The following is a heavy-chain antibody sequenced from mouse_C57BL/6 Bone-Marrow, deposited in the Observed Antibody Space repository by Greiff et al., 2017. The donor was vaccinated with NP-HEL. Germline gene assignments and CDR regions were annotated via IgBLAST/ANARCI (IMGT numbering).Heavy chain of an antibody. CDR2: IYPGDGDT. CDR3: ARSKRTNGIYYGSSYDYFDY. CDR1: GYAFSSSW. Sequence: QVQLQQSGPELVKPGASVKISCKASGYAFSSSWMNWVKQRPGKGLEWIGRIYPGDGDTNYNGKFKGKATLTADKSSSTAYMQLSSLTSEDSAVYFCARSKRTNGIYYGSSYDYFDYWGQGTTLTVSS. V-gene: IGHV1-82*01. J-gene: IGHJ2*01. D-gene: IGHD1-1*01.